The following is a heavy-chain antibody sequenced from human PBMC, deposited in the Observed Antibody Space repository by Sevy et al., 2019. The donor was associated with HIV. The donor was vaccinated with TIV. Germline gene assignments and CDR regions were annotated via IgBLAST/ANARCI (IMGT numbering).Heavy chain of an antibody. CDR3: AKHRDTLAAAAYLDP. J-gene: IGHJ5*02. CDR2: IRYDGSTK. V-gene: IGHV3-30*02. Sequence: GGSLRLSCAATGFTFSQYGMEWVRQAPGKGLEWVAFIRYDGSTKYYAESVKGRFTISRDNSKNMLYLQMNSLRPEDTALYSCAKHRDTLAAAAYLDPWGQGTLVTVSS. D-gene: IGHD6-13*01. CDR1: GFTFSQYG.